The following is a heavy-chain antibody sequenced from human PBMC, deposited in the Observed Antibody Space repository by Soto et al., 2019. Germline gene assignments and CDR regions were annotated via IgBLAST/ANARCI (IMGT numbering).Heavy chain of an antibody. Sequence: PSETLSLTCTVSGGSISSSSYYWGWIRQPPGKGLEWIGSIYYSGSTYYNPSLKSRVTISVDTSKNQFSLKLSSLTAADTAGYYFVPASDHSNAWYYFYYCGQKTCVTVS. CDR2: IYYSGST. V-gene: IGHV4-39*01. CDR1: GGSISSSSYY. J-gene: IGHJ4*02. D-gene: IGHD6-19*01. CDR3: VPASDHSNAWYYFYY.